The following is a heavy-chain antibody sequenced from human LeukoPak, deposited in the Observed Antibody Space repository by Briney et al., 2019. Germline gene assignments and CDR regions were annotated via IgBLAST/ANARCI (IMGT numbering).Heavy chain of an antibody. CDR2: IPPDGSEG. D-gene: IGHD2-21*02. J-gene: IGHJ4*02. CDR1: GFTFRSYW. CDR3: ARLLGGVTTFDY. V-gene: IGHV3-7*01. Sequence: GGSLRLSREGSGFTFRSYWMSWVRLGPGKGLEWMASIPPDGSEGRYVDSVRGRFTISRDNARSSVFLQMNSLRVEDTAFYYCARLLGGVTTFDYWGQGALVTVSS.